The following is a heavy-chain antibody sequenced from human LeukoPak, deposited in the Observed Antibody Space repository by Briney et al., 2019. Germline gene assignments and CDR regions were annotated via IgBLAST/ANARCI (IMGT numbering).Heavy chain of an antibody. Sequence: SETLSLTCAVYGGSFSGYYWSWIRQPPGKGLEWIGEINHSGSTNYNPSLKSRGTISVDTSKNQFSLRLSSVTAADTAVYYCARLGAVKFDPWGQGTLVTVSS. CDR2: INHSGST. V-gene: IGHV4-34*01. D-gene: IGHD6-13*01. CDR3: ARLGAVKFDP. J-gene: IGHJ5*02. CDR1: GGSFSGYY.